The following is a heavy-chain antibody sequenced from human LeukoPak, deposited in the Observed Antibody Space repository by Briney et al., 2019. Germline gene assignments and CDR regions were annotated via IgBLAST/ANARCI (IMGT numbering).Heavy chain of an antibody. Sequence: ASVKVSCKVSGYTLTKLSMHWVRQAPGKGLEWMGGFDPEDGETIYAQKFQGRVTMTEDTSTDTAYMELSSLRSEDTAVYYCATGPLVPAARFSYYYYMDVWGKGTTVTVSS. D-gene: IGHD2-2*01. CDR3: ATGPLVPAARFSYYYYMDV. CDR2: FDPEDGET. J-gene: IGHJ6*03. V-gene: IGHV1-24*01. CDR1: GYTLTKLS.